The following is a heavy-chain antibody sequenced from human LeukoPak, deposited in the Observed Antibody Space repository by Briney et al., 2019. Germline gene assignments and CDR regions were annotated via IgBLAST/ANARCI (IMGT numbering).Heavy chain of an antibody. V-gene: IGHV1-24*01. D-gene: IGHD6-13*01. Sequence: ASVTVSCKVSGYTLTELSMHWVRQAPGKGLEWMGGFDPEDGETIYAQKFQGRVTMTEDTSTDTAYMELSSLRSEDTAVYYCATRTISSWSYYYGMDVWGQGTTVTVSS. J-gene: IGHJ6*02. CDR3: ATRTISSWSYYYGMDV. CDR1: GYTLTELS. CDR2: FDPEDGET.